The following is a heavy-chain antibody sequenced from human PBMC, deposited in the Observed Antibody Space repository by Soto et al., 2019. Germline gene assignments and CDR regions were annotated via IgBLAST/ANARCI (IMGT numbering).Heavy chain of an antibody. CDR1: GFSFSTRGVG. V-gene: IGHV2-5*02. CDR3: AHRPRGYSYHFDY. Sequence: QITLKESGPTLVKPTQTLTLTCTFSGFSFSTRGVGVAWIRQPPGKALEWLALIYWDDDEGYSPSLKSRLTITTDTCKKQVVLTIPNMDPVDTATYYCAHRPRGYSYHFDYWGQGTLVTVSS. D-gene: IGHD5-18*01. CDR2: IYWDDDE. J-gene: IGHJ4*02.